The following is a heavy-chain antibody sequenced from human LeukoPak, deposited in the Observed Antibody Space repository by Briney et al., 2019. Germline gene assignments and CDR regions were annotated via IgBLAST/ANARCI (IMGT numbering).Heavy chain of an antibody. CDR3: AREGQGYCSSTSCYGGKKYYYYYYMDV. CDR2: IYHSGST. V-gene: IGHV4-38-2*02. CDR1: GYSISSGYY. D-gene: IGHD2-2*01. J-gene: IGHJ6*03. Sequence: PSETLSLTCTVSGYSISSGYYWGWIRQPPGKGLEWIGSIYHSGSTYYNPSLKSRVTISVDTSKNQFSLKLSSVTAADTAVYYCAREGQGYCSSTSCYGGKKYYYYYYMDVWGKGTTVTISS.